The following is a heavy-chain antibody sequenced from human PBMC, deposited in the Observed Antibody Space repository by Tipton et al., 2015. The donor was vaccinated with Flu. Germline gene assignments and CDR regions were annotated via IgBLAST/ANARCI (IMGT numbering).Heavy chain of an antibody. V-gene: IGHV4-34*01. D-gene: IGHD1-26*01. CDR3: ARGSWEVRFDP. CDR2: INQSGRP. CDR1: GGSFSGYY. J-gene: IGHJ5*02. Sequence: TLSLTCAVYGGSFSGYYWSWIRQSPGKGLEWIGEINQSGRPNYNPSLKKRVTISVDTSKNQFSLSLTPVTAAGTAMYYCARGSWEVRFDPWGQGTLVTVSS.